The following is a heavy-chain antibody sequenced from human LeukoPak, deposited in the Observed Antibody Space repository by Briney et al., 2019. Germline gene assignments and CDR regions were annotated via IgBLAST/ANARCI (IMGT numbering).Heavy chain of an antibody. CDR1: GYTLTELS. D-gene: IGHD3-22*01. V-gene: IGHV1-24*01. CDR3: ATWGYDSSGYIGPYYYYYGMDV. J-gene: IGHJ6*02. CDR2: FDPEDGET. Sequence: GASVKVSCKVSGYTLTELSMHWVRQAPGKGLEWMGGFDPEDGETIYAQKFQGRVTMTEDTSTDTAYMELSSLRSEDTAVYYCATWGYDSSGYIGPYYYYYGMDVWGQGTTVTVSS.